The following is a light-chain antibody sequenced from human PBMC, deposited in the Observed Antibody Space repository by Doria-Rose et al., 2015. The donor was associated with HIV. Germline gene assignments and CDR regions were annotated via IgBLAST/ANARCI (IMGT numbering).Light chain of an antibody. CDR3: QQLYTFPHT. Sequence: SPSSLSASEGDRVTITCRASQDIYTSLAWYQQKPGTAPKLLIFDASSLESGVPSRISGSGSGTDFTLTISSLQPEDFATVYCQQLYTFPHTFGQGTRLEIK. V-gene: IGKV1-13*02. J-gene: IGKJ5*01. CDR2: DAS. CDR1: QDIYTS.